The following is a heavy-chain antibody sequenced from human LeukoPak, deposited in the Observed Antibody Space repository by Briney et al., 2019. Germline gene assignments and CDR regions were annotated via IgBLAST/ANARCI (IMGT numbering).Heavy chain of an antibody. CDR2: IYYSGST. CDR3: ARLNRPRPKFDY. V-gene: IGHV4-39*07. Sequence: PSETLSLTCTVSGGSISSSSYYWGWIRQPPGKGLEWIGSIYYSGSTNYNPSLKSRVTISVDTSKNQFSLKLSSVTAADTAVYYCARLNRPRPKFDYWGQGTLVTVSS. CDR1: GGSISSSSYY. J-gene: IGHJ4*02.